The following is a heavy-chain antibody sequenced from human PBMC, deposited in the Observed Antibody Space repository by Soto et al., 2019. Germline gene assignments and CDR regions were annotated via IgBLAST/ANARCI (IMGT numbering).Heavy chain of an antibody. CDR3: ARRIYCSSTSCYAGGYWFDS. CDR2: IYYSGST. J-gene: IGHJ5*01. V-gene: IGHV4-39*01. D-gene: IGHD2-2*01. Sequence: PSETLSLTCTVSGDSISSINYYWGWIRQPPGKGLEWIATIYYSGSTYYNPSLKRRVTISVDTSKNQFSLKLSSVTAADTAVYYCARRIYCSSTSCYAGGYWFDSWGHGTLVTVSS. CDR1: GDSISSINYY.